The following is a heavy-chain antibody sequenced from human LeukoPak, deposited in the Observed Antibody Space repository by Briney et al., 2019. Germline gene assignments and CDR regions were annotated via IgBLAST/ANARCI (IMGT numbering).Heavy chain of an antibody. J-gene: IGHJ4*02. V-gene: IGHV3-7*01. CDR3: ARVPGVTRYFDS. D-gene: IGHD4-23*01. CDR1: GFTFTCCW. Sequence: GGSLRLSCAASGFTFTCCWMSWVRHTPGKGLEWVASIKQNGGEKFYADSVKGRFTISRDNDKNSLYLQLNSLRAEDTAVYYCARVPGVTRYFDSWGQGILVTVSS. CDR2: IKQNGGEK.